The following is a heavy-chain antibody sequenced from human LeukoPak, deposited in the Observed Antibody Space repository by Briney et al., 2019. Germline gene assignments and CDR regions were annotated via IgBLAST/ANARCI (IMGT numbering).Heavy chain of an antibody. Sequence: PSETLCLTCAVSGGSISSRSYYWGWIRQPPGKGLEWIGSIYYSGSTYYNPSLKSRVTISVDTSKNQFSLKLSSVTAADTAVYYCARLEGGGTYYFDYWGQGALVTVSS. CDR3: ARLEGGGTYYFDY. J-gene: IGHJ4*02. CDR1: GGSISSRSYY. V-gene: IGHV4-39*01. D-gene: IGHD1-26*01. CDR2: IYYSGST.